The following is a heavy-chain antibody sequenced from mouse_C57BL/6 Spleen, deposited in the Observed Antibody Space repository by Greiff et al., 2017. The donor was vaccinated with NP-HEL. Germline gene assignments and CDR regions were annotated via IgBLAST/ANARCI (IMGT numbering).Heavy chain of an antibody. J-gene: IGHJ2*01. V-gene: IGHV1-82*01. CDR2: IYPGDGDT. Sequence: LQLQQSGPELVKPGASVKISCKASGYAFSSSWMNWVKQRPGKGLEWIGRIYPGDGDTNYNGKFKGKATLTADKSSSTAYMQLSSLTSEDSAVYFCARGDVDYWGQGTTLTVSS. CDR3: ARGDVDY. CDR1: GYAFSSSW.